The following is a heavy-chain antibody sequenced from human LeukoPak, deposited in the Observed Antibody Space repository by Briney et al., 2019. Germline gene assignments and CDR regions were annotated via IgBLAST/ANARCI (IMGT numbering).Heavy chain of an antibody. J-gene: IGHJ6*03. CDR2: ISAYNGNT. Sequence: ASVKVSCKASGYTFTSYGISWVRQAPGQGLEWMGWISAYNGNTNYAQKLQGRVTMTTDTSTSTAYMELRSLRSDDTAVYYCARGGVRGVMWSYYYYMDVWGKGTTVTISS. D-gene: IGHD3-10*01. CDR1: GYTFTSYG. CDR3: ARGGVRGVMWSYYYYMDV. V-gene: IGHV1-18*01.